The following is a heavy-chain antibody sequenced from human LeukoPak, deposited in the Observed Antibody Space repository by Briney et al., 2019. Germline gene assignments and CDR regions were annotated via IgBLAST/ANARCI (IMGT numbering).Heavy chain of an antibody. CDR2: ISTYNGNS. Sequence: ASVKVSCKASGYTFTSYSINWVRRAPGQGLEWMGWISTYNGNSNYAQKLQGRVTMTTDTSTSTAYMELRSLRSDDTAMYYCAKDRWRDGSSSFDNWGQGTLVTVSS. CDR1: GYTFTSYS. CDR3: AKDRWRDGSSSFDN. D-gene: IGHD6-6*01. V-gene: IGHV1-18*01. J-gene: IGHJ4*02.